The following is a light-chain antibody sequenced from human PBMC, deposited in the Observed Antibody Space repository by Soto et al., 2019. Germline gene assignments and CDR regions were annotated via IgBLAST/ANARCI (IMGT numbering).Light chain of an antibody. CDR1: QSVTNNY. V-gene: IGKV3-20*01. CDR3: QQHGGPPLT. CDR2: EAY. J-gene: IGKJ4*01. Sequence: EIVVTQSPGTLSLSPGERATLYCRASQSVTNNYVAWHQQKPGQAPRLLIYEAYTRATGISDRFRGGGSGTDFTLTISRLEPEDFAVYYCQQHGGPPLTFGGGTRVEIK.